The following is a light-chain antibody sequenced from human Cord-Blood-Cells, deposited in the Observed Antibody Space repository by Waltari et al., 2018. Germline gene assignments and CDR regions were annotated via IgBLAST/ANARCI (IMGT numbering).Light chain of an antibody. CDR2: AVS. V-gene: IGLV2-14*01. J-gene: IGLJ2*01. CDR1: SSDVGGYNY. CDR3: SSYTSSSTLV. Sequence: QSALTQPASVSGSPGQSITLSCTGTSSDVGGYNYVSWYQQHPVKAPKLMIYAVSNRPSGVSSRFSGSKSGNTAALAISGLQAEDEADYYCSSYTSSSTLVFGGGTKLTVL.